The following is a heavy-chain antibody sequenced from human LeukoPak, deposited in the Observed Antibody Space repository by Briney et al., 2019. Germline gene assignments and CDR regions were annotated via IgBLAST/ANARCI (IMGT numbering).Heavy chain of an antibody. D-gene: IGHD2-15*01. CDR1: GGTFSSYA. V-gene: IGHV1-69*04. Sequence: SVKVSCKASGGTFSSYAISWVRQAPGQGLEWMGRIIPILGIANYAQKFQGRVTITADKSTSTAYMELSSLRSEDTAVYYCARASQIVVVVAAFKGNAFDIWGQGTMVTVSS. J-gene: IGHJ3*02. CDR2: IIPILGIA. CDR3: ARASQIVVVVAAFKGNAFDI.